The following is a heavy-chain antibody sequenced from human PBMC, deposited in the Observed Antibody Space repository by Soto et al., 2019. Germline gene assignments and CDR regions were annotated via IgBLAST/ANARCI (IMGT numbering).Heavy chain of an antibody. Sequence: GGSLRLSCVTYGLTFTDYWMSWVRQAPGKGLEWVANIKQDESEKNYLDSVKGRFTISRDNAKNSLYLQMNSLRAEDTAVYYCASDSFRGTYYLRGVTYFFEEWGQGAPVTVSS. CDR2: IKQDESEK. CDR3: ASDSFRGTYYLRGVTYFFEE. D-gene: IGHD1-26*01. V-gene: IGHV3-7*03. CDR1: GLTFTDYW. J-gene: IGHJ4*02.